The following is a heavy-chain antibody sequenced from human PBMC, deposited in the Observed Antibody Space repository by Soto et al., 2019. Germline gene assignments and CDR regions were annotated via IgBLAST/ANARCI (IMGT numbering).Heavy chain of an antibody. V-gene: IGHV1-3*01. CDR2: INAGNGNT. J-gene: IGHJ4*02. D-gene: IGHD1-20*01. CDR1: GYTFTSYA. Sequence: ASVKVSCKASGYTFTSYAMHWVRQAPGQRLEWMGWINAGNGNTKYSQKFQGRVTITRDTSASTAYMELSSLRSEDTAVYYCARVVTGTTFFDYWGQGTLVTVSS. CDR3: ARVVTGTTFFDY.